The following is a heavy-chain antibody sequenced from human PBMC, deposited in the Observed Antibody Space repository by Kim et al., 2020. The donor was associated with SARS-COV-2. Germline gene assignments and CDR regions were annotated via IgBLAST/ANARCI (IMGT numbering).Heavy chain of an antibody. D-gene: IGHD6-19*01. CDR3: TRGGIAVPGDFDY. Sequence: ASVKVSCKASGNTFTGYWMHWVRQAPGQGLEWMRRVNPNNGGTTYAQKFQGRVTMTTDTSISTAYVELSSLRSDDTAVYYCTRGGIAVPGDFDYWGQGTLVTVSS. J-gene: IGHJ4*02. CDR2: VNPNNGGT. CDR1: GNTFTGYW. V-gene: IGHV1-2*06.